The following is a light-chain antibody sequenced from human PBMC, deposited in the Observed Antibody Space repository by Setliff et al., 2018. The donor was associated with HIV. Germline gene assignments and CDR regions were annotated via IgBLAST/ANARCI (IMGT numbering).Light chain of an antibody. CDR3: SSYTSSITYV. J-gene: IGLJ1*01. V-gene: IGLV2-14*01. CDR1: SSDVGGYSY. Sequence: QSVLTQPASVSGSPGQSITISCTGTSSDVGGYSYVSWYQQHPGKAPKLIIYEVRNRPSGVSNRFSGSKSGYTASLTISGLQAEDEADYYCSSYTSSITYVFGTGTKVTVL. CDR2: EVR.